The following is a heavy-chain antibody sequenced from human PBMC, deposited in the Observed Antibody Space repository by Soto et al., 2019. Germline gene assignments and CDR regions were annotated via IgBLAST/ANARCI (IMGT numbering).Heavy chain of an antibody. J-gene: IGHJ6*03. V-gene: IGHV3-33*01. CDR2: IWYDGNSK. CDR3: ARDPPPETDDYYYFYMDL. CDR1: GYIFSNYG. Sequence: QVQLVESGGGVVQPGRSLRLSCAASGYIFSNYGMHWVRQAPGKGLEWVANIWYDGNSKFYADSVKGRFTISRDDSKNKVYLQMSSMRAQDTAVYYCARDPPPETDDYYYFYMDLWGKGTTVTVSS.